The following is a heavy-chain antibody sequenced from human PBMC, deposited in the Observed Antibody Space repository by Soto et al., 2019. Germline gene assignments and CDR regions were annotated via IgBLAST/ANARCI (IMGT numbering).Heavy chain of an antibody. J-gene: IGHJ4*02. D-gene: IGHD2-15*01. CDR1: GGSISSGGYY. V-gene: IGHV4-31*03. CDR3: ARVAGYCSGGSGYPTPHPCGY. CDR2: IYYSGST. Sequence: QVQLQESGPGLVKPSQTLSLTCTVSGGSISSGGYYWSWIRQHPGKGLEWIGYIYYSGSTYYNPSHQSRVTISVHTSKNLFSLKLSAATAADTAVYYCARVAGYCSGGSGYPTPHPCGYWGQGTLVTVSS.